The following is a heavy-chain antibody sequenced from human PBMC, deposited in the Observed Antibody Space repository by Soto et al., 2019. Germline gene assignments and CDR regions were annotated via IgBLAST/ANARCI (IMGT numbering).Heavy chain of an antibody. CDR3: ARLARITFIVA. D-gene: IGHD3-16*02. CDR2: IDPGSETS. J-gene: IGHJ5*02. V-gene: IGHV1-46*01. Sequence: QVKLVQSGAEVKSPGTSVKLSCQTSGYTFADYSIHWVRQAPGQGLEYMGVIDPGSETSGSTQNVQGRISMTTDATTSTVYMELNSLRSEDTAVYYCARLARITFIVAWGQGTLVTVS. CDR1: GYTFADYS.